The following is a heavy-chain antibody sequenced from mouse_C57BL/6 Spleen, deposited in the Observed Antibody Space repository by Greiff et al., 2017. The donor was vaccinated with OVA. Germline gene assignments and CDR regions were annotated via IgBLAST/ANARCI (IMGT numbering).Heavy chain of an antibody. D-gene: IGHD4-1*01. CDR3: ARLGELGRQFAY. J-gene: IGHJ3*01. V-gene: IGHV1-59*01. CDR1: GYTFTSYW. Sequence: QVQLQQPGAELVRPGTSVKLSCKASGYTFTSYWMHWVKQRPGQGLEWIGVIDPSDSYTNYNQKFKGKATLTVDTSSSTAYMQLSSLTSEDSAVYYCARLGELGRQFAYWGQGTLVTVSA. CDR2: IDPSDSYT.